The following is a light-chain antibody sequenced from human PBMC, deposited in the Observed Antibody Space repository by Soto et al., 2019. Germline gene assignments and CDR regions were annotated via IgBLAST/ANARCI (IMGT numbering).Light chain of an antibody. CDR3: QQYDTSPLT. CDR1: QSVNSW. J-gene: IGKJ4*01. CDR2: KAS. Sequence: DIQMTQSPSTLSASVGDRVTITCRASQSVNSWLAWYQQKPGKAPKLLLYKASSLESGVPSRFSGSGSGTEFTLTISSLQPDDFGTYYCQQYDTSPLTLGGGTKVDTK. V-gene: IGKV1-5*03.